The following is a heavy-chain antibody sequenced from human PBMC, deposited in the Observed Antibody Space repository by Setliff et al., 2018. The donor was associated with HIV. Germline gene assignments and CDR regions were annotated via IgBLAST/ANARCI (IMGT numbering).Heavy chain of an antibody. CDR3: AKDPRGSMVRGLINYFDP. J-gene: IGHJ5*02. Sequence: GGSLRLSCAAPGFTFSDYYMSWIRQAPGKGLEWVSYISSSSSYTNYADSVKGRFTISRDNAKNSLYLQMNSLRAQDTAIYYCAKDPRGSMVRGLINYFDPWGQGTLVTVSS. V-gene: IGHV3-11*05. D-gene: IGHD3-10*01. CDR1: GFTFSDYY. CDR2: ISSSSSYT.